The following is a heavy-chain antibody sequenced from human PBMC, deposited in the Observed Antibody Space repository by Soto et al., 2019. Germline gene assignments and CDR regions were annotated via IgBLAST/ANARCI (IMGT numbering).Heavy chain of an antibody. D-gene: IGHD4-4*01. CDR3: ARDRDSSYFPPPYYFDS. CDR1: AFTFRSYT. V-gene: IGHV3-30*04. J-gene: IGHJ4*02. CDR2: ISYDGSKT. Sequence: QVQLVESGGGVVQPGRSLRLSCAASAFTFRSYTMHWVRQAPGKGLEWVATISYDGSKTNYADSVRGRFTISRDNSKSTLFLQMGSLRPEDTAVYSCARDRDSSYFPPPYYFDSWGQGTLVTVSS.